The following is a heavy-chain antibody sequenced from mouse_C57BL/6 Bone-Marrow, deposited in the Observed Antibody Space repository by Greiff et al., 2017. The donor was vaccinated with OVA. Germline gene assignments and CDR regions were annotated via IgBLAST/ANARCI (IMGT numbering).Heavy chain of an antibody. Sequence: LQQSGASVKISCKASGYAFSSYWMNWVKQRPGKGLEWIGQIYPGDGDTNYNGKFKGTATLTADKSSSTAYMQLSSLTSEDSAVYFCATIYYYGSSWYFDVWGTGTTVTVSS. CDR2: IYPGDGDT. D-gene: IGHD1-1*01. V-gene: IGHV1-80*01. CDR1: GYAFSSYW. CDR3: ATIYYYGSSWYFDV. J-gene: IGHJ1*03.